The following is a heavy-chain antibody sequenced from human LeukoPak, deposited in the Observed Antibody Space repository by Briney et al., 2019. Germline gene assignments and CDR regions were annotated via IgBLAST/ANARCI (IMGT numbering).Heavy chain of an antibody. CDR1: GGSISSYY. V-gene: IGHV4-59*08. D-gene: IGHD1-14*01. CDR2: IYYSGST. CDR3: ATSGTTEWLDVT. Sequence: SETLSLTCTVSGGSISSYYWSWIRQPPGKGLEWIGYIYYSGSTNYNPSLKRRVTISVDTSKNQFSLKLSSVTAADTAVYYCATSGTTEWLDVTWGQGTLVTVSS. J-gene: IGHJ5*02.